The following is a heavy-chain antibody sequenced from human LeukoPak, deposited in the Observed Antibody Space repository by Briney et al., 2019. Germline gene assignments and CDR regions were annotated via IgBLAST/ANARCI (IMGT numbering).Heavy chain of an antibody. CDR1: GGTFSSHT. J-gene: IGHJ4*02. V-gene: IGHV1-18*04. D-gene: IGHD2/OR15-2a*01. CDR2: ISGYDGNT. Sequence: ASVKVSCKASGGTFSSHTVTWVRQAPGQGLEWMGWISGYDGNTIYAQKLQGRVSMTTDTSTSTAYMDLRSLRSDDTAVYYCARDYCNNPTCHTREFDYWGQGTLVTVSS. CDR3: ARDYCNNPTCHTREFDY.